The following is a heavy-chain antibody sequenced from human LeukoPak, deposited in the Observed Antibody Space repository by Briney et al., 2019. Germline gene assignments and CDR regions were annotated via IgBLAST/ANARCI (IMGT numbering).Heavy chain of an antibody. Sequence: PGGSLRLSCAASGFTFSSYAMHWVRQAPGKGLEWVAVISYDGSNKYYADSVKGRFTISRDNSKNTLYLQMNSPRAEDTAVYYCARDGGGYQLPLGWFDPWGQGTLVTVSS. CDR3: ARDGGGYQLPLGWFDP. V-gene: IGHV3-30-3*01. CDR1: GFTFSSYA. CDR2: ISYDGSNK. D-gene: IGHD2-2*01. J-gene: IGHJ5*02.